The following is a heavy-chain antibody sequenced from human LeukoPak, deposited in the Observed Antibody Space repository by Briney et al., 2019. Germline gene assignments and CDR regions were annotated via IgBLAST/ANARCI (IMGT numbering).Heavy chain of an antibody. V-gene: IGHV3-43*02. Sequence: GGSLRLSCATSGLTFDDCAMYWVRQAPGKGLEWASLISGDGGTTYYADSVKGRFTISRDNSRNSLYLQMNSLRTEDTALYYCAKDMFTSTVVPAAGGPDFDLWGRGTLVTVSS. CDR3: AKDMFTSTVVPAAGGPDFDL. CDR1: GLTFDDCA. J-gene: IGHJ2*01. D-gene: IGHD6-13*01. CDR2: ISGDGGTT.